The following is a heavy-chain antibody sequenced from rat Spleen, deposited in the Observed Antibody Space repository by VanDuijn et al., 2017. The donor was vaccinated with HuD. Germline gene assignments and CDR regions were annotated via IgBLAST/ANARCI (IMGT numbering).Heavy chain of an antibody. CDR1: GFTFSDYY. CDR2: ISYEGSST. D-gene: IGHD1-4*01. V-gene: IGHV5-22*01. Sequence: EVQLAESGGGLGQPGRSLKLSCADSGFTFSDYYMAWVRQAPKKGLEWVASISYEGSSTYYGDSVKGRFTISRDNAKSTLYLQMNSLRSEDTATYYCARRPGDFDCWGQGVMVTVSS. J-gene: IGHJ2*01. CDR3: ARRPGDFDC.